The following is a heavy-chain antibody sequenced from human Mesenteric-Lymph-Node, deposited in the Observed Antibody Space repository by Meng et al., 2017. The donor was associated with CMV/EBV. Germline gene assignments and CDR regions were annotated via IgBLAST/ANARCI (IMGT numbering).Heavy chain of an antibody. CDR3: ARSVTVTNPYYYYGMDV. J-gene: IGHJ6*02. V-gene: IGHV1-8*01. D-gene: IGHD4-11*01. CDR1: GYTFTSYD. CDR2: MNPNSGNT. Sequence: ASVKVSCKASGYTFTSYDINWVRQATGQGLEWMGWMNPNSGNTGYAQKFQGRVTMTRNTSISTAYMELSSLRSEDTAVYYCARSVTVTNPYYYYGMDVWGQGTTVTVSS.